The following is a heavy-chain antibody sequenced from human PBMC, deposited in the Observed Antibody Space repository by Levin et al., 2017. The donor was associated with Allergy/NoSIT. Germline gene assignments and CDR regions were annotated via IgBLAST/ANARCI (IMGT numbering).Heavy chain of an antibody. CDR3: ARRDYIWGGYRHRAFDI. CDR2: INHSGST. Sequence: PSETLSLTCAVYGGSFSDHYWSWIRQVPGRGLEWIGEINHSGSTDYNPSLKSRLTISVDTSKNHYSLKLSSVTAADTAVYYCARRDYIWGGYRHRAFDIWGQGTMVTVSS. CDR1: GGSFSDHY. D-gene: IGHD3-16*02. J-gene: IGHJ3*02. V-gene: IGHV4-34*01.